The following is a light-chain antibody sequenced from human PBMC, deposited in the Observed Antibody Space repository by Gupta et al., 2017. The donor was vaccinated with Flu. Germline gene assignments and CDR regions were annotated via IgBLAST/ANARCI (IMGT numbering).Light chain of an antibody. Sequence: QSALPQPASVSGSPGQSITISCTGTSSDVGGYDYVSWYQQHPGKAPKLMIYDVSNRPSGVSNRFAGSKSGNTASLTISGLQAEDEADYYCNSYSSSSTLIVFGGGTKLTVL. CDR3: NSYSSSSTLIV. J-gene: IGLJ2*01. CDR2: DVS. V-gene: IGLV2-14*03. CDR1: SSDVGGYDY.